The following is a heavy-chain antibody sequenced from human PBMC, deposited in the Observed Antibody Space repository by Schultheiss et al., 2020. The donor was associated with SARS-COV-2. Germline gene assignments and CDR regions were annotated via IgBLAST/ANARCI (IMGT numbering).Heavy chain of an antibody. Sequence: SQTLSLTCAVYGGSFSGYYWSWIRQPPGKGLEWIGSIYYSGSTYYNPSLKSRVTISVDTSKNQFSLKLSSVNAADTAVYYCARHRDDSSPDYYYYYGMDVWGQGTTVTVSS. CDR3: ARHRDDSSPDYYYYYGMDV. D-gene: IGHD6-13*01. J-gene: IGHJ6*02. CDR1: GGSFSGYY. V-gene: IGHV4-34*01. CDR2: IYYSGST.